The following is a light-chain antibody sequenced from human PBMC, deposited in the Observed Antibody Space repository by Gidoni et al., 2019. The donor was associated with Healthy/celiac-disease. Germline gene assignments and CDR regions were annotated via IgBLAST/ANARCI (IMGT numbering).Light chain of an antibody. CDR3: QQRSNWPPIT. V-gene: IGKV3-11*01. Sequence: ASQSVSSYLAWYQQKPGQAPRLFIYDASNRATGIPARFSGSGSGTDFTLTISSLEPEDFAVYYCQQRSNWPPITFGQGTRLEIK. J-gene: IGKJ5*01. CDR2: DAS. CDR1: QSVSSY.